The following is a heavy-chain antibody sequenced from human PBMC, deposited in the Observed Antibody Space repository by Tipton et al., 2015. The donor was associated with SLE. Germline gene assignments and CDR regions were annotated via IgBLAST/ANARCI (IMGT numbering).Heavy chain of an antibody. Sequence: TLSLTCTVSGASISSHYWTWIRQPPGKGLEWIGYIYNSGSTNYNPSLESPVTISVDTSKNQFSLKLSSVTAADTAVYYCARTGVQGVIDYWGQGTLVTVSS. D-gene: IGHD3-10*01. CDR3: ARTGVQGVIDY. CDR1: GASISSHY. V-gene: IGHV4-59*11. CDR2: IYNSGST. J-gene: IGHJ4*02.